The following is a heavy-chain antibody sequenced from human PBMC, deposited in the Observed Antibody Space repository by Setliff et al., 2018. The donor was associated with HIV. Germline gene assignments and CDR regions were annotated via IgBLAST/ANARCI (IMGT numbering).Heavy chain of an antibody. D-gene: IGHD1-26*01. J-gene: IGHJ4*02. CDR2: INSDGSST. CDR1: GFTFSSYA. CDR3: ASSGSYGY. Sequence: GGSLRLSCAASGFTFSSYAMSWVRQAPGMGLVWVSRINSDGSSTTYADSVKGRFTISRDNAKNTLYLQMNSLRAEDTAVYYCASSGSYGYWGQGTLVTVSS. V-gene: IGHV3-74*01.